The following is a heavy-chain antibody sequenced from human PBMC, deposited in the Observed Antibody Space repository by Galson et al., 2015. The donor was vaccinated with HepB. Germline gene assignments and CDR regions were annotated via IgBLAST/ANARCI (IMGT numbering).Heavy chain of an antibody. D-gene: IGHD4-17*01. V-gene: IGHV3-30*03. Sequence: SLRLSCAASGFTFSYYNMNWVRQAPGKGLEWVAVISYTGSYTGYADFGRGRFTISRDNSKNALYLQMNSLRVDDTALYYCVRPRGAGAGDYQNWYFDLWGRGTLVTVSS. CDR2: ISYTGSYT. CDR3: VRPRGAGAGDYQNWYFDL. CDR1: GFTFSYYN. J-gene: IGHJ2*01.